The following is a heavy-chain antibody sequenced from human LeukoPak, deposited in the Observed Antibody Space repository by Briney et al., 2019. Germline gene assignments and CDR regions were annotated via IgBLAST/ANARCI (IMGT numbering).Heavy chain of an antibody. V-gene: IGHV1-58*02. D-gene: IGHD1-26*01. Sequence: SVKVSCEASGFTFTSSAMQWVRQARGQRLEWIGWIVVGSGNTNYAQKFQERVTITRDMSTSTAYMELSSLRSEDTAVYYCAAEEWELAPWGYWGQGTLVTVSS. CDR1: GFTFTSSA. CDR3: AAEEWELAPWGY. J-gene: IGHJ4*02. CDR2: IVVGSGNT.